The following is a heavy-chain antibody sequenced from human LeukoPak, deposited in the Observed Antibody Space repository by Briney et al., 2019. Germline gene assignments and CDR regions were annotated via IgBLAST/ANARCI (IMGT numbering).Heavy chain of an antibody. CDR1: GGSISSGSYY. CDR3: ARDYVVVVPAAIWYYMDV. V-gene: IGHV4-61*02. D-gene: IGHD2-2*02. Sequence: SETLSLTCTVSGGSISSGSYYWSWIRQPAGKGLEWIGRIYTSGSTNYNPSLKSRVTISVDTSNNQFSLKLSSVTAADTAVYYCARDYVVVVPAAIWYYMDVWGKGTTVTVSS. CDR2: IYTSGST. J-gene: IGHJ6*03.